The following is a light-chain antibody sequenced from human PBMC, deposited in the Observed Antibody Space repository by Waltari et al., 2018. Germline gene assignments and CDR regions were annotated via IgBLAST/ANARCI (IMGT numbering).Light chain of an antibody. V-gene: IGKV1D-12*01. CDR1: QDISRY. Sequence: DIQMTQSPSSVSASLGDRVTITCRASQDISRYLAWYQQTPGRSPKLLIFDTSSLQSGFPSRFSGSGSGTDFALTISSLQPEDFATYYCLQVSNFPITFGQGTRLEIK. CDR2: DTS. J-gene: IGKJ5*01. CDR3: LQVSNFPIT.